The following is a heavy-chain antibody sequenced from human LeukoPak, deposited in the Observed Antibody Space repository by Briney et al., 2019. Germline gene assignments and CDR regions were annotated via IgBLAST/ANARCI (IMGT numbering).Heavy chain of an antibody. CDR2: SFSGGST. CDR3: ARDQDSGSYIFDI. CDR1: GFTVSSNY. Sequence: PGGSLRLSCAASGFTVSSNYMSWVRQAPGKGLEWVSVSFSGGSTYYADSVKGRFTISRDNSKNTLYLQMNSLRAEDTAVYYCARDQDSGSYIFDIWGQGTMVTVSS. D-gene: IGHD1-26*01. J-gene: IGHJ3*02. V-gene: IGHV3-66*01.